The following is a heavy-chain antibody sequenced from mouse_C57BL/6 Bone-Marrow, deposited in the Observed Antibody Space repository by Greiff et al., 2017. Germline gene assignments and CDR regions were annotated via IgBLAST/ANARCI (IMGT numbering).Heavy chain of an antibody. D-gene: IGHD1-1*01. J-gene: IGHJ3*01. CDR2: ISYDGSN. CDR3: ARERYYGSLGREAWFAY. Sequence: EVQLVESGPGLVKPSQSLSLTCSVTGYSITSGYYWNWIRQFPGNKLEWMGYISYDGSNNYNPSLKNRISITRDTSKNQFFLKLNSVTTEDTATYYCARERYYGSLGREAWFAYWGQGTLVTVSA. CDR1: GYSITSGYY. V-gene: IGHV3-6*01.